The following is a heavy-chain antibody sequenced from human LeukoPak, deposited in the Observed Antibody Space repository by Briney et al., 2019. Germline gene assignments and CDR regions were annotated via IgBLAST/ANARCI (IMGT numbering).Heavy chain of an antibody. CDR2: IYSGDST. CDR1: GFAVSSNY. Sequence: GGSLRLSCAASGFAVSSNYMSWVRQAPGKGLEWASVIYSGDSTYYVDSVKGRLTISRDNSKNTLYLQMNSLRAEDTAVYYCARAPTYSGSYYWHFDYWGQGTLVTVSS. V-gene: IGHV3-53*01. D-gene: IGHD1-26*01. CDR3: ARAPTYSGSYYWHFDY. J-gene: IGHJ4*02.